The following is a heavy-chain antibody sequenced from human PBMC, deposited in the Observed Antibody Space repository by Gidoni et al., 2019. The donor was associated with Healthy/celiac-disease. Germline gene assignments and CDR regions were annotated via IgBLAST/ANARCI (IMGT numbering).Heavy chain of an antibody. Sequence: QVQLVESGGGVVQPGRSLRLSCAASGFTFSSYAMHWVRQAPGKGLEWVAVISYDGSNKYYADSVKGRFTISRDNSKNTLYLQMNSLRAEDTAVYYCASLEGYYDILTGYLADDYWGQGTLVTVSS. CDR3: ASLEGYYDILTGYLADDY. D-gene: IGHD3-9*01. V-gene: IGHV3-30*04. CDR1: GFTFSSYA. J-gene: IGHJ4*02. CDR2: ISYDGSNK.